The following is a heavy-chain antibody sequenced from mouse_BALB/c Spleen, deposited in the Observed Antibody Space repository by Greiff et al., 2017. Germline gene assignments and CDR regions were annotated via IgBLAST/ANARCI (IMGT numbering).Heavy chain of an antibody. Sequence: EVQVVESGGDLVKPGGSLKLSCAASGFTFSSYGMSWVRQTPDKRLEWVATISSGGSYTYYPDSVKGRFTISRDNAKNTLYLQMSSLKSEDTAMYYCARLAIYYDYDEFAYWGQGTLVTVSA. J-gene: IGHJ3*01. CDR2: ISSGGSYT. CDR1: GFTFSSYG. CDR3: ARLAIYYDYDEFAY. V-gene: IGHV5-6*01. D-gene: IGHD2-4*01.